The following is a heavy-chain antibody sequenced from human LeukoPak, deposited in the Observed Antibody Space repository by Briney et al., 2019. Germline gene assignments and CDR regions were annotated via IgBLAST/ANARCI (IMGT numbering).Heavy chain of an antibody. CDR1: GFTFSSYA. D-gene: IGHD3-22*01. V-gene: IGHV3-23*01. CDR2: ISGSGGST. Sequence: GGSLRLSCAASGFTFSSYAMSWVRQAPGKGLEWVSAISGSGGSTYYADSVRGRFTISRDNSKNTLYLQMNSLRAEDTAVYYCAKGDYDSSGYYYAVYMDVWGKGTTVTVS. CDR3: AKGDYDSSGYYYAVYMDV. J-gene: IGHJ6*03.